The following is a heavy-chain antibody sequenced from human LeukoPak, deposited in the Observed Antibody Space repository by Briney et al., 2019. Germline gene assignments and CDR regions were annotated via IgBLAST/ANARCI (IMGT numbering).Heavy chain of an antibody. V-gene: IGHV4-4*09. CDR2: IYTSGST. D-gene: IGHD3-22*01. J-gene: IGHJ4*02. CDR1: GGSISSYY. CDR3: ARLRSHYYDSSGYYYFDY. Sequence: PSETLSLTCTVSGGSISSYYWSWIRQPPGKGVEWIGYIYTSGSTNYNPSLKSRVTISVDTSKNQFSLKLSSVTAADTAVYYRARLRSHYYDSSGYYYFDYWGQGTLVTVSS.